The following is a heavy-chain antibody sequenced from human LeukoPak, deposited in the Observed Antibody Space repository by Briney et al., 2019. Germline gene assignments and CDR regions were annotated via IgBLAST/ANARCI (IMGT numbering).Heavy chain of an antibody. CDR3: ARGLPSSYYYYYYMDV. D-gene: IGHD6-13*01. CDR2: INHSGST. V-gene: IGHV4-34*01. Sequence: PSETLSLTCAVYGGSFSGFYWSWIRQPPGKGLEWIGEINHSGSTNYNPSLKSRVTMSVDTSKNQFSLKLSSVTAADTAVYYCARGLPSSYYYYYYMDVWGKGTTVTVSS. CDR1: GGSFSGFY. J-gene: IGHJ6*03.